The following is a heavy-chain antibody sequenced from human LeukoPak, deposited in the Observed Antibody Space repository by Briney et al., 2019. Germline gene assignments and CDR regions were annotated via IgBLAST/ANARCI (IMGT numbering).Heavy chain of an antibody. CDR1: GGTFSSYA. D-gene: IGHD5-12*01. J-gene: IGHJ3*02. V-gene: IGHV1-69*04. Sequence: SVKVSCKASGGTFSSYAISWVRQPPGQGLEWVGRIIPILGIANYAQKFQGRVTITADKSTSTDYMELSSLRSEDTAVYYCARELRLDAFDIWGQGTMVTVSS. CDR2: IIPILGIA. CDR3: ARELRLDAFDI.